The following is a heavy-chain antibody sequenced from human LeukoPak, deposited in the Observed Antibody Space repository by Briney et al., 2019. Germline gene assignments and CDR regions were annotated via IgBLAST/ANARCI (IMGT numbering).Heavy chain of an antibody. CDR1: GFSFSGSA. D-gene: IGHD3-10*01. J-gene: IGHJ6*02. CDR3: TRQRFGELA. CDR2: IRSKSNSYAT. V-gene: IGHV3-73*01. Sequence: QPGGSLRLSCAASGFSFSGSAMHWVRQTSGKGLEWVGRIRSKSNSYATAYAASVKGRFTISRDDSKNTAYLQMSSLKTEDTAVYYCTRQRFGELAWGQGTTVTVSS.